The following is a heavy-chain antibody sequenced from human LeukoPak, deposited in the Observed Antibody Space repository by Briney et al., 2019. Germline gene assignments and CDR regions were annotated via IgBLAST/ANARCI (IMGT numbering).Heavy chain of an antibody. V-gene: IGHV3-7*01. J-gene: IGHJ4*02. CDR2: VNRDGSET. Sequence: GGSLRLSCAASGFALSSHWMTWVRQVPGRGPEWVANVNRDGSETYYLDSVKGRFTISRDNAKNSLYLQMNSLRAEDTAVYYCARSAIAAAGSAADYWGQGTLVTVSS. CDR3: ARSAIAAAGSAADY. D-gene: IGHD6-13*01. CDR1: GFALSSHW.